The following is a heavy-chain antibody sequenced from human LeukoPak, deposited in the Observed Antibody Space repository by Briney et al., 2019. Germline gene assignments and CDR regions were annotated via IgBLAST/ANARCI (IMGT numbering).Heavy chain of an antibody. D-gene: IGHD5-12*01. Sequence: PSETLSLTCTVSGGSISSSSYYWGWIRQPPGKGLEWIGSIYYSGSTYYNPSLKSRVTISVDTSKYQFSLKLSSVTAADTAVYYCARSYSGYEYYFDYWGQGTLVTVSS. CDR2: IYYSGST. J-gene: IGHJ4*02. CDR1: GGSISSSSYY. V-gene: IGHV4-39*01. CDR3: ARSYSGYEYYFDY.